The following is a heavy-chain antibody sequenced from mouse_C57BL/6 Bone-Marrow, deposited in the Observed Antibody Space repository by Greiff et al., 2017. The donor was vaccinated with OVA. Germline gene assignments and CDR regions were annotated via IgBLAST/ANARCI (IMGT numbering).Heavy chain of an antibody. J-gene: IGHJ4*01. CDR3: ARYYGSSYAMDY. CDR1: GFTFSDYG. D-gene: IGHD1-1*01. V-gene: IGHV5-15*01. Sequence: EVMLVESGGGLVQPGGSLKLSCAASGFTFSDYGMAWVRQAPRKGPEWVAFISNLAYSTYYADTVTGRFTISRENAKNTLYLEMSSLRSEDTAMYYCARYYGSSYAMDYWGQGTSVTVSS. CDR2: ISNLAYST.